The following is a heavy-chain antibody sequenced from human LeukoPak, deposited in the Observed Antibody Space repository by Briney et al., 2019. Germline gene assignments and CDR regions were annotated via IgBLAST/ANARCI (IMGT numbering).Heavy chain of an antibody. CDR1: GSIFTSSY. D-gene: IGHD2-2*01. J-gene: IGHJ6*01. CDR3: ARDLAPADRGYYYGMVV. V-gene: IGHV1-46*01. Sequence: ASVKLSCPASGSIFTSSYMNLVRQAPGQGLEWMGIINLRGGSTSYSQKFRGRVTMTRETSTSTVYMGLSRLGSEDTALYYCARDLAPADRGYYYGMVVWGEGATVTVSS. CDR2: INLRGGST.